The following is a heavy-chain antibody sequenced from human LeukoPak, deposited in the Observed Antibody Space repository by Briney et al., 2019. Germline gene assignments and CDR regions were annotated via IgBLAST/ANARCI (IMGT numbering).Heavy chain of an antibody. CDR1: GGYISSYY. CDR3: ARKSFHTSSYDY. V-gene: IGHV4-59*01. Sequence: SETLSLTCTVSGGYISSYYWSWIRQPPGEGLEWIGYVYYTGSTNYNPSLKSRVTISLDTSKNQFSLNLSSVTAADTAVYYCARKSFHTSSYDYWGQGTLVTVSS. D-gene: IGHD2-2*01. J-gene: IGHJ4*02. CDR2: VYYTGST.